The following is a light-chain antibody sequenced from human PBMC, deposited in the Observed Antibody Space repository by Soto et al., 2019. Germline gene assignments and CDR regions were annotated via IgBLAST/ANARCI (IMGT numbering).Light chain of an antibody. CDR1: QSVSSN. CDR2: GAS. CDR3: QQYNKWPPYT. V-gene: IGKV3-15*01. J-gene: IGKJ2*01. Sequence: EIVMTQSPANLSVSPGERATLSCRASQSVSSNLAWYQQNPGQGPRLLIYGASTRATGIPARFSGSGSGTECPLTISSLQSEDFAVYYCQQYNKWPPYTFGQGTKVEIK.